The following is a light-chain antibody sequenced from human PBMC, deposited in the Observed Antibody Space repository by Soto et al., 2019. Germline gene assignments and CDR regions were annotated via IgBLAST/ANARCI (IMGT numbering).Light chain of an antibody. CDR3: SSYTSSAYVV. Sequence: QSALTQPASVSGSPGQSITISCTGTSSDVGGFNYVSWYQLHPGKAPKLMIYEVTNRPSGISNRFSGPKSGNTASLTISGLQAEDEADYYCSSYTSSAYVVFGGGTKLTVL. CDR1: SSDVGGFNY. V-gene: IGLV2-14*01. CDR2: EVT. J-gene: IGLJ2*01.